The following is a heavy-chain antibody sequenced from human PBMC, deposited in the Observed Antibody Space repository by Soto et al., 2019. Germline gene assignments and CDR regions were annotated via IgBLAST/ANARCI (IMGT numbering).Heavy chain of an antibody. J-gene: IGHJ5*01. V-gene: IGHV1-2*02. D-gene: IGHD3-16*01. CDR2: VNPNNGVT. CDR1: GYTFVEFY. CDR3: ARDGDYENNREWNCFDT. Sequence: QLVQSGAEVKQPGASVKVSCKTSGYTFVEFYMHWVRQAPGQGLEWVGWVNPNNGVTHYTGKFRGRVSMTSDKSTRTAYMELTGLRSDDTAVYYCARDGDYENNREWNCFDTWGHGTLVIVSS.